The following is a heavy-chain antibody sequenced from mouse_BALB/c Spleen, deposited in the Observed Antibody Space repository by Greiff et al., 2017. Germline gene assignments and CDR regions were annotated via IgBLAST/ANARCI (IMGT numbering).Heavy chain of an antibody. CDR1: GYTFTSYW. V-gene: IGHV1-69*02. J-gene: IGHJ4*01. CDR3: ARSAAVAPMDD. Sequence: QVQLQQPGAELVKPGASVKLSCKASGYTFTSYWMHWVKQRPGQGLEWIGEIDPSDSYTNYNQKFKGKATLTVDKSSSTAYMQLSSLTSEDSAVYYCARSAAVAPMDDWGEGTSVTVSS. CDR2: IDPSDSYT. D-gene: IGHD1-1*01.